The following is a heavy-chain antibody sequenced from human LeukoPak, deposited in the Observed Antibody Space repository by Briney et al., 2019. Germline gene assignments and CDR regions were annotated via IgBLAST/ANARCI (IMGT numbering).Heavy chain of an antibody. J-gene: IGHJ3*02. Sequence: GGSLRLSCAASGFLVSSKYMSWVRQAPGKGLEYVSAISSNGGSTYYANSVKGRFTISRDNSKNTLYLQMGSLRAEDMAVYYCARAKGRLLSAFDIWGHGTMVTVSS. CDR1: GFLVSSKY. D-gene: IGHD2-21*02. V-gene: IGHV3-64*01. CDR2: ISSNGGST. CDR3: ARAKGRLLSAFDI.